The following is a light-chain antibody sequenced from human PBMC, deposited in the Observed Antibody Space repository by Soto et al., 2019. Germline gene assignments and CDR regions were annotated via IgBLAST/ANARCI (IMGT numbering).Light chain of an antibody. Sequence: QSVLTQPASVSGSPGQSTTISCTGSSSDVGGYEYVSWYQQHPGKAPKLMIYAVSNRPSGVSTRFSGSKSGNTASLTISGVQADDEADYYCRSFPTSSTLNYLFGNG. CDR2: AVS. V-gene: IGLV2-14*01. CDR1: SSDVGGYEY. CDR3: RSFPTSSTLNYL. J-gene: IGLJ1*01.